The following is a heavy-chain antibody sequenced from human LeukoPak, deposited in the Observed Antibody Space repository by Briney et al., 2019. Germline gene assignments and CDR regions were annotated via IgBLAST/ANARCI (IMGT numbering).Heavy chain of an antibody. D-gene: IGHD2-21*02. V-gene: IGHV4-34*01. J-gene: IGHJ4*02. CDR3: ASRFPYCGGDCYPQFDY. CDR2: INHSGST. Sequence: TSETLSLTCAVYGGSFSGYYWSWIRQPPGKGLEWIGEINHSGSTNYNPSLKSRVTISVDTSKNQFSLKLSSVTAADTAVYYCASRFPYCGGDCYPQFDYWGQGTLVTVSS. CDR1: GGSFSGYY.